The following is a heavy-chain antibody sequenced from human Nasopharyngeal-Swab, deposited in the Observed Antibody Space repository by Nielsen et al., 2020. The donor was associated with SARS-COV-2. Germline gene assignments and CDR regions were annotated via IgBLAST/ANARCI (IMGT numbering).Heavy chain of an antibody. Sequence: GESLKISCRASGYMFTSSWIGWVRQMPGKGLEWMGIIYPGDSDTKYRPSFQGQVTISADKSIGTAYLQWSRLEASDTAMYYCARPLGTADPGFQHWGQGTLVTSPQ. CDR1: GYMFTSSW. J-gene: IGHJ1*01. CDR3: ARPLGTADPGFQH. CDR2: IYPGDSDT. V-gene: IGHV5-51*01. D-gene: IGHD1-1*01.